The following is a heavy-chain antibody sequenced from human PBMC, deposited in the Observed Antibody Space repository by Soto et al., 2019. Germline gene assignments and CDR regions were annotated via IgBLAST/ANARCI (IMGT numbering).Heavy chain of an antibody. CDR3: ARADSRLFWYFDL. CDR1: GFTFSSYA. V-gene: IGHV3-30-3*01. Sequence: PGGSLRLSCAASGFTFSSYAMHWVRQAPGKGLEWVAVISYDGSNKYYADSVEGRFTISRDNSKNTLYLQMNSLRAEDTAVCYCARADSRLFWYFDLWGRGTLVTVSS. J-gene: IGHJ2*01. D-gene: IGHD3-22*01. CDR2: ISYDGSNK.